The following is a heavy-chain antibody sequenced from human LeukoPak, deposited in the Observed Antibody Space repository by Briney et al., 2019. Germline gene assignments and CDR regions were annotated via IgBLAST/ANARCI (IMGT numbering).Heavy chain of an antibody. CDR1: GFTFSSYA. V-gene: IGHV3-30*15. D-gene: IGHD1-1*01. CDR2: ISYDGSNK. Sequence: GGSLRLSCAASGFTFSSYAMHWVRQAPGKGLEWVAVISYDGSNKYYADSVKGRFTISRDNSKNTLYLQMSSLRAEDTAVYYCARETADPSGTGWFDPWGQGTLVTVSS. J-gene: IGHJ5*02. CDR3: ARETADPSGTGWFDP.